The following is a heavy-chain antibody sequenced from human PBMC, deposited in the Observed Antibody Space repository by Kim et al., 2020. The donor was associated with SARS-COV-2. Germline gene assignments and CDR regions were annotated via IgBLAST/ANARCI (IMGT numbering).Heavy chain of an antibody. CDR1: GFTFSGSA. CDR3: TRPSTMVRGGFDP. Sequence: GGSLRLSCAASGFTFSGSAMHWVRQASGKGLEWVGRIRSKANSYATAYAASVKGRFTISRDDSKNTAYLQMNSLKTEDTAVYYCTRPSTMVRGGFDPWGQGTLVTVSS. V-gene: IGHV3-73*01. CDR2: IRSKANSYAT. J-gene: IGHJ5*02. D-gene: IGHD3-10*01.